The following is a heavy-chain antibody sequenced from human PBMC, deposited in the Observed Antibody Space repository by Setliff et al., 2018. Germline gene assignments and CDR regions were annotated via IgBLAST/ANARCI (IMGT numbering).Heavy chain of an antibody. V-gene: IGHV4-59*01. D-gene: IGHD2-15*01. CDR3: ARDRSAYSYGLDV. J-gene: IGHJ6*02. Sequence: PSETLSLTCTVSGGSISPYFWSWVRQPPGKGLEWIGYVYHNGNTNFNPSLKSRVTMSVDTSKNQFALHLKSVTAADTAVYYCARDRSAYSYGLDVWGQGTTVPVSS. CDR1: GGSISPYF. CDR2: VYHNGNT.